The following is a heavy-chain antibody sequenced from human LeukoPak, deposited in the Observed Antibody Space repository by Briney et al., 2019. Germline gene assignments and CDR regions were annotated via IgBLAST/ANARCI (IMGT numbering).Heavy chain of an antibody. V-gene: IGHV1-2*02. D-gene: IGHD6-6*01. J-gene: IGHJ1*01. CDR2: INPNSGGT. CDR3: ASGVGIAARAEYSQH. Sequence: RASVKVSCKASGYTFTGYYMHWVRQDPGPGLEWMGWINPNSGGTNYAQKFQGRVTMTRDTSISTAYMELSRLRSDDTAVYYCASGVGIAARAEYSQHWGQGTLVTVSS. CDR1: GYTFTGYY.